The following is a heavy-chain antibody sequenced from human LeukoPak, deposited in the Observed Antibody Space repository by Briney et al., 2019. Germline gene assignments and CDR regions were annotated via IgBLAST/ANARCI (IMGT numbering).Heavy chain of an antibody. CDR3: ARATDFWSGPHYFDY. J-gene: IGHJ4*02. CDR1: GGSFSGYS. D-gene: IGHD3-3*01. Sequence: SETLSLTCAVYGGSFSGYSWSWIRQPPGKGLEWIGYIYHSGSTYYNPSLKSRVTISVDRSKNQFSLKLSSVTAADTAVYYCARATDFWSGPHYFDYWGQGTLVTVSS. CDR2: IYHSGST. V-gene: IGHV4-30-2*01.